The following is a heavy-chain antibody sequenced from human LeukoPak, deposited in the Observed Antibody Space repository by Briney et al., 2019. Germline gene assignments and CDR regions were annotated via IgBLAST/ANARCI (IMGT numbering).Heavy chain of an antibody. CDR3: ARVGWHDGSDY. V-gene: IGHV3-7*05. J-gene: IGHJ4*02. CDR2: INEDGSEE. Sequence: GGSLRLSCAASGFTFTSFWMSWVRQAPGTGLQWLANINEDGSEEYYVDSVEGRFTISRDNAKNSVNLQMNSLRVDDTAVYYCARVGWHDGSDYWGPGTLVTVSS. D-gene: IGHD3-10*01. CDR1: GFTFTSFW.